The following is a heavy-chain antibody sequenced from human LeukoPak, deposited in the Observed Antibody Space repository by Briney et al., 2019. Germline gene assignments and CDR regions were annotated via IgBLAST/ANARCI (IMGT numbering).Heavy chain of an antibody. V-gene: IGHV4-34*01. J-gene: IGHJ4*02. D-gene: IGHD5-12*01. CDR2: INYSGST. CDR3: ARDLRGYSGYAAFDY. CDR1: SESFSGYF. Sequence: PSETLSLTCAIYSESFSGYFWSWIRQPPGKGLEWIGEINYSGSTNYNPSLKSRVTISVDTSKNQFSLKLSSVTAADTAVYYCARDLRGYSGYAAFDYWGQGTLVTVSS.